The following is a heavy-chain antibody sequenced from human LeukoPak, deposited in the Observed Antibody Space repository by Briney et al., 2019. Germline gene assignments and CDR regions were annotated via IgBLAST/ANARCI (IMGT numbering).Heavy chain of an antibody. Sequence: SETLSLACTVSGGSISSYYWSWIRQPAGKGLEWIGRIYTSGSTNYNPSLKSRVTMSVDTSKNQFSLKLSSVTAADTAVYYCARSYRREARFDPWGQGTLVTVSS. D-gene: IGHD1-26*01. CDR1: GGSISSYY. V-gene: IGHV4-4*07. CDR3: ARSYRREARFDP. CDR2: IYTSGST. J-gene: IGHJ5*02.